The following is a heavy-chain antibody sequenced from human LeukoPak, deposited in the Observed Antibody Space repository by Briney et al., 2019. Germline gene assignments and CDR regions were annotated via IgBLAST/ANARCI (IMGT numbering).Heavy chain of an antibody. J-gene: IGHJ4*02. CDR2: ISGGGYDT. V-gene: IGHV3-23*01. CDR1: GFTFSSYA. Sequence: GGSLRLSCAASGFTFSSYAMSWVRQAPGKGLEWVSAISGGGYDTYYGDSVKGRFTISRDISKNTLYLQMNSLRAEDTALYYCAKDRKPQIAAGPLWYWGQGTLVTVSS. D-gene: IGHD6-13*01. CDR3: AKDRKPQIAAGPLWY.